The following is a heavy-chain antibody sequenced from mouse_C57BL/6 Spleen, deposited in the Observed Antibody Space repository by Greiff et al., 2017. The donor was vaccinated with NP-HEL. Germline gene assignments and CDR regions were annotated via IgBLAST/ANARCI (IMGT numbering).Heavy chain of an antibody. D-gene: IGHD1-1*02. CDR2: IYPGDGDT. J-gene: IGHJ4*01. CDR3: ARSGVAAMDY. CDR1: GYAFSSSW. V-gene: IGHV1-82*01. Sequence: QVQLQQSGPELVKPGASVKISCKASGYAFSSSWMNWVKQRPGKGLEWIGRIYPGDGDTNYNGKFKGKATLTADKSSSTAYMQLSSLTSEDSAVYFCARSGVAAMDYWGQGTSVTVSS.